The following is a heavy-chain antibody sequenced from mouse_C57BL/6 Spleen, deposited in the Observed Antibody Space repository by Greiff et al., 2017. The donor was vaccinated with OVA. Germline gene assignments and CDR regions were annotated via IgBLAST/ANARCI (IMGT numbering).Heavy chain of an antibody. CDR3: ARSYYYGSRYYFDY. J-gene: IGHJ2*01. CDR2: IYPGDGDT. D-gene: IGHD1-1*01. Sequence: VKLVESGAELVKPGASVKISCKASGYAFSSYWMNWVKQRPGKGLEWIGQIYPGDGDTNYNGKFKGKATLTADKSSSTAYMQLSSLTSEDSAVYFCARSYYYGSRYYFDYWGQGTTLTVSS. CDR1: GYAFSSYW. V-gene: IGHV1-80*01.